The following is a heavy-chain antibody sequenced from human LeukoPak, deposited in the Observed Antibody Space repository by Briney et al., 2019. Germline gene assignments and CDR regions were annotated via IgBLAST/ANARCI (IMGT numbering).Heavy chain of an antibody. J-gene: IGHJ6*03. CDR3: ARLPAGIYYYMDV. Sequence: GGSLRLSCAASGFTFSSYSMTWVRQAPGKGLEWVSSISSSSSYIYYADSVKGRFTISRDNAKNSLYLQMNSLRAEDTAVYYCARLPAGIYYYMDVWGKGTTVTVSS. CDR2: ISSSSSYI. V-gene: IGHV3-21*01. CDR1: GFTFSSYS. D-gene: IGHD3-10*01.